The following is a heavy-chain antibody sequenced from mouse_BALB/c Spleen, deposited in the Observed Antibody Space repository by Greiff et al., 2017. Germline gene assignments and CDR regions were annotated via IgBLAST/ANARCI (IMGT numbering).Heavy chain of an antibody. CDR3: AKNKDDLLWQEVYFDY. Sequence: QVQLQQSGPSLVQPSQSLSITCTVSGFSLTSYGVHWVRQSPGKGLEWLGVIWRGGSTDYNAAFMSRLSITKDNSKSQVFFKMNSLQADDTAIYYCAKNKDDLLWQEVYFDYWGQGTTLTVSS. CDR2: IWRGGST. V-gene: IGHV2-5-1*01. J-gene: IGHJ2*01. CDR1: GFSLTSYG. D-gene: IGHD2-1*01.